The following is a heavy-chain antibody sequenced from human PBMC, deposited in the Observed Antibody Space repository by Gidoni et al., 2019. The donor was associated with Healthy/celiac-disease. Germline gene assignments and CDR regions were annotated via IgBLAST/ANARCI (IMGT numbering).Heavy chain of an antibody. CDR2: ISYDGSNK. CDR1: GFTFSSYG. J-gene: IGHJ4*02. Sequence: QVQLVESGGGVVQPGRSLRLSCVASGFTFSSYGMHWVRQAPGKGLEWVAVISYDGSNKYYADSVKGRFTISRDNSKNTLYLQMNSLRAEDTAVYYCAKAVSRASDYWGQGTLVTVSS. CDR3: AKAVSRASDY. D-gene: IGHD3-16*01. V-gene: IGHV3-30*18.